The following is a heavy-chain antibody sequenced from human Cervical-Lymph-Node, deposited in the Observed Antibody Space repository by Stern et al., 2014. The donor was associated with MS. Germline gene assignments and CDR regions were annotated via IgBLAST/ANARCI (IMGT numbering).Heavy chain of an antibody. Sequence: QVQLQESGPGLVTPSETLSLTCTVSGGSISSYYWSCIRQPPEKGLAWIGYIYYSGSTNYNPSLKSRVTISVDTSKNQFSLKLSSVTAADTAVYYCARESKGIAFDIWGQGTMVTVSS. V-gene: IGHV4-59*01. J-gene: IGHJ3*02. CDR2: IYYSGST. CDR1: GGSISSYY. CDR3: ARESKGIAFDI.